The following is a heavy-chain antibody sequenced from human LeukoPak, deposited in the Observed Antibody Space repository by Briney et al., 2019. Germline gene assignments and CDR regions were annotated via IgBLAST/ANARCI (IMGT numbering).Heavy chain of an antibody. V-gene: IGHV4-31*03. Sequence: SETLSLTCTVSGGSISSGGYYWSWIRQHPGKGLEWIGYIYYSGSTYYNPSLKSRVTISVDTSKNQFSLKLSSVTAADTAVYYCARGGVRGQVGAPRLWYWGQGTLVTVSS. D-gene: IGHD1-26*01. CDR2: IYYSGST. CDR1: GGSISSGGYY. J-gene: IGHJ4*02. CDR3: ARGGVRGQVGAPRLWY.